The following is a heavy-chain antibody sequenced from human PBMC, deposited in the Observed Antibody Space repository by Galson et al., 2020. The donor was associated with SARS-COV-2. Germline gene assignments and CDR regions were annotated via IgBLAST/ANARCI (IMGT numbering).Heavy chain of an antibody. CDR2: IYTSGST. CDR3: ARDLGAAAGTRYYYYGMDV. J-gene: IGHJ6*02. D-gene: IGHD6-13*01. V-gene: IGHV4-4*07. Sequence: SETLSLTCTASGGSISSYYWSWIRQPAGKGLEWIGRIYTSGSTNYNPSLKSRVTMSVDTSKNQFSLKLSSVTAADTAVYYCARDLGAAAGTRYYYYGMDVWGQGTTVTVSS. CDR1: GGSISSYY.